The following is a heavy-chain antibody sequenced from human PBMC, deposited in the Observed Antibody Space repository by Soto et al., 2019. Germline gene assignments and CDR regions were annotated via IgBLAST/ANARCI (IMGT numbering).Heavy chain of an antibody. D-gene: IGHD2-15*01. CDR2: IYWDDDK. CDR1: GFSLSTSGVG. V-gene: IGHV2-5*02. Sequence: SGPTLVNPTRTLTLTCTFSGFSLSTSGVGVGWIRQPPGKALEWLALIYWDDDKRYSPSLTSRLTITKDTSKNQVVLTMTNMEPVDTATYYCAHVLVVVANYGMDVWGQGTTVTVSS. J-gene: IGHJ6*02. CDR3: AHVLVVVANYGMDV.